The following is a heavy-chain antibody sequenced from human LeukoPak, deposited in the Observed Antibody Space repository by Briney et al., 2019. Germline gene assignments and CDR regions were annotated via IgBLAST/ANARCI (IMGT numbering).Heavy chain of an antibody. Sequence: SQTLSLTCTVSGGSISSGDYYWGWIRQPPGKGLEWIGSIYYSGSTYYNPSLKSRITISVDTSKNQFSPKLSSVTAADTAVYYCARYYYDSSGYVYWGQGTLVTVSS. V-gene: IGHV4-39*07. CDR2: IYYSGST. CDR3: ARYYYDSSGYVY. J-gene: IGHJ4*02. D-gene: IGHD3-22*01. CDR1: GGSISSGDYY.